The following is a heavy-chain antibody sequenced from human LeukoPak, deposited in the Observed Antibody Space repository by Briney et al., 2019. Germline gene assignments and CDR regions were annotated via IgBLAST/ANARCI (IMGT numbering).Heavy chain of an antibody. V-gene: IGHV3-23*01. D-gene: IGHD3-10*01. CDR2: ISGSSDST. CDR3: AKNYYPSEAHPSLER. CDR1: GFTFSNYA. J-gene: IGHJ4*02. Sequence: PGGSLRLSCAASGFTFSNYAMSWVRQAPGKGLEWLSAISGSSDSTYYADSVKGRFTISRDNSKNTLYLQMNSLRAEDSALYYCAKNYYPSEAHPSLERWGQGTLVTVSS.